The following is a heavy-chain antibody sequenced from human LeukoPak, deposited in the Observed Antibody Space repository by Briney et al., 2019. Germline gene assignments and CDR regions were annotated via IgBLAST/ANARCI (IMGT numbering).Heavy chain of an antibody. Sequence: PGGSLRLSCAVPGFTFTTYAMSWVRQAPGKGLEWVSTISIGGITYYADSVKGRFTISRDTSKNTLYLQLNSLRVEDTAVYYCAKGSSSSWYVWDYWGQGTLVTVSS. J-gene: IGHJ4*02. V-gene: IGHV3-23*01. D-gene: IGHD6-13*01. CDR1: GFTFTTYA. CDR2: ISIGGIT. CDR3: AKGSSSSWYVWDY.